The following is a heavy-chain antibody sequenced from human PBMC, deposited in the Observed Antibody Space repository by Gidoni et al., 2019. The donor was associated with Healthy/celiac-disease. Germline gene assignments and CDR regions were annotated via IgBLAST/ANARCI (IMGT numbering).Heavy chain of an antibody. J-gene: IGHJ4*02. CDR3: TKDNSYYYGSGSPAHY. Sequence: EVELLESGGNLEQPGGSLRLSCAASGFTFSYYAMSWVRQAPGKGLEGVSAISGSGGATYYADAVKGRFTISRDNSKNTLYLQMNSLRDEDTAVYYCTKDNSYYYGSGSPAHYWGQGTLVTVS. D-gene: IGHD3-10*01. CDR2: ISGSGGAT. V-gene: IGHV3-23*01. CDR1: GFTFSYYA.